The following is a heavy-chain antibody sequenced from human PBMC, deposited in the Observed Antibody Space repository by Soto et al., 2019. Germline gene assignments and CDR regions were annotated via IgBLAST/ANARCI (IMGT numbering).Heavy chain of an antibody. CDR1: GYTFTSYA. Sequence: ASVKVSCKASGYTFTSYAMHWVRQAPGQRLEWMGWINAGNGNTKYSQKFQGRVTITRDTSASTAYMELSSLRSEDTAVYYCASSRPYYYDSSGYYIFDYWGQGTPVTVSS. CDR3: ASSRPYYYDSSGYYIFDY. V-gene: IGHV1-3*01. J-gene: IGHJ4*02. CDR2: INAGNGNT. D-gene: IGHD3-22*01.